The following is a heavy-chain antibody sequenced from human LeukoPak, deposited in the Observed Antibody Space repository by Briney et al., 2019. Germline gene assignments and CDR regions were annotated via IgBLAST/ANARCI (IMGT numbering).Heavy chain of an antibody. CDR2: INSGSSNI. CDR3: ARRGDAPMVGDY. V-gene: IGHV3-48*01. D-gene: IGHD5-18*01. J-gene: IGHJ4*02. CDR1: GFTLSMYK. Sequence: GGSLRLSCAASGFTLSMYKMNWVRQAPGKGLEWVSHINSGSSNIYYADSVKGRFTISRDNAKNSLYLQMTSLRVEDTAVYYCARRGDAPMVGDYWGQGTLVTVSS.